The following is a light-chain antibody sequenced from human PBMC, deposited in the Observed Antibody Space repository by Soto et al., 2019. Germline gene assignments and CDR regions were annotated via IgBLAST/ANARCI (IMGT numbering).Light chain of an antibody. CDR1: NSDVGAFDF. CDR2: SVR. CDR3: NSYTNSGTWV. J-gene: IGLJ3*02. V-gene: IGLV2-14*03. Sequence: QSVLTQPASVSGSPGQSITISCTGTNSDVGAFDFVTWYQQHPGKAPKLMIYSVRNRPSGISDRFSGSKSGNTASLTISGLQAEDEADYYCNSYTNSGTWVFGGGNKLTVL.